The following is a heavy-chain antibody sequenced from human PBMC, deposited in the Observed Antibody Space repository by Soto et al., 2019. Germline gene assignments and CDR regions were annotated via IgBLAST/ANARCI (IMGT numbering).Heavy chain of an antibody. CDR3: ARDRLCSGGSCYGWFDP. V-gene: IGHV4-31*03. D-gene: IGHD2-15*01. CDR2: IYYSGST. CDR1: GGSISSGGYY. Sequence: QVQLQESGPGLVKPSQTLSLTCTVSGGSISSGGYYWSWIRQHPGKGLEWIGYIYYSGSTYYNPPLKSRVTISVDTSKNQFSLKLSSVTAADTAVYYCARDRLCSGGSCYGWFDPWGQGTLVTVSS. J-gene: IGHJ5*02.